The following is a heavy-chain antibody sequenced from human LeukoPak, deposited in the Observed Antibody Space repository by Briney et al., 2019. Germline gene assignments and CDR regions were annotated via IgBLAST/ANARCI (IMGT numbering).Heavy chain of an antibody. J-gene: IGHJ4*02. CDR3: ARTSGIVGATTRGDFDY. CDR1: GYTFTSYV. D-gene: IGHD1-26*01. CDR2: INTNTGNP. Sequence: ASVKVSCKASGYTFTSYVMNWVRQAPGQGLEWMGWINTNTGNPTYAQGFTGRFVFSLDTSVSTAYLQISSLKAENTAVYYCARTSGIVGATTRGDFDYWGQGTLVTVSS. V-gene: IGHV7-4-1*02.